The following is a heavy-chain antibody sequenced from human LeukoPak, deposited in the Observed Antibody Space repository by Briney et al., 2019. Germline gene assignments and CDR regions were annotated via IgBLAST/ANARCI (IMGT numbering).Heavy chain of an antibody. CDR3: ARVGPGIAAAFGY. CDR2: INPNSGGT. V-gene: IGHV1-2*02. D-gene: IGHD6-13*01. Sequence: ASVKVSIKASGYTFTVYYMHWVRQAPGQGLEWMGWINPNSGGTNYAQKFQGRVTMTRDTSISTAYMELSRLRSDDTAVYYCARVGPGIAAAFGYWGQGTLVTVSS. J-gene: IGHJ4*02. CDR1: GYTFTVYY.